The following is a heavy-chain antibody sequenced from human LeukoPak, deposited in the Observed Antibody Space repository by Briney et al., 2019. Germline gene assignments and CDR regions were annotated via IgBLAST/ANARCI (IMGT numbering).Heavy chain of an antibody. Sequence: GASLRLSCAASGFTFSNYAMSWVRQAPGKGLEWVSAVSGRDTSTYYTDSVKGRFTISRDNSKSTLYLQMNSLSAEDTAIYYCAKWGDYGVLTGYYDSDYWGQGTLVTVSS. D-gene: IGHD3-9*01. J-gene: IGHJ4*02. CDR1: GFTFSNYA. CDR3: AKWGDYGVLTGYYDSDY. CDR2: VSGRDTST. V-gene: IGHV3-23*01.